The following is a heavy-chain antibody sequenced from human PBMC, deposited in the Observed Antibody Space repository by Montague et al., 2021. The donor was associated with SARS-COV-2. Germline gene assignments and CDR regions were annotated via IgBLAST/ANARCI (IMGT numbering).Heavy chain of an antibody. V-gene: IGHV3-23*01. CDR1: GFTFSSYA. CDR2: ISGSGGTP. Sequence: SLRLSCAASGFTFSSYAMSRVRQAPGKGLEWVSAISGSGGTPWYADSVKGRFTISRDNSKNTLYLQMNSLRAEDTAVYYCAKSPSGWWLFDYWGQGTLVTVSS. CDR3: AKSPSGWWLFDY. J-gene: IGHJ4*02. D-gene: IGHD6-19*01.